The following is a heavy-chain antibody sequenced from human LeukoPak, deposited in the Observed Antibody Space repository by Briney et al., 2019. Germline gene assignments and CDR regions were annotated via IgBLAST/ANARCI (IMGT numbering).Heavy chain of an antibody. CDR2: FHNSGTS. CDR3: ARYYDFWSGHYYFDY. CDR1: DDSISDYY. J-gene: IGHJ4*02. V-gene: IGHV4-59*01. Sequence: PSETLSLTCTVSDDSISDYYRGWIRQPPGKGLEWIGYFHNSGTSTYNPSLKSRVTISVDTSKNQFSLKLSSVTAADTAVYYCARYYDFWSGHYYFDYWGQGTLVTVSS. D-gene: IGHD3-3*01.